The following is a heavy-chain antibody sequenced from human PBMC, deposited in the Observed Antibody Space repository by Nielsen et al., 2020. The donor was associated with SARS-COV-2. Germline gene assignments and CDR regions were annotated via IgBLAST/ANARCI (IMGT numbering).Heavy chain of an antibody. CDR1: GFIFRNYA. CDR3: AKDAAVSASDGFDS. V-gene: IGHV3-30*04. Sequence: GGSLSLSCAASGFIFRNYAMHWVRQSQGMGLEWVALILFDGSETYYADSVRGRFTVSRDNSNNTVFLQMNSLRAEDTAVYYCAKDAAVSASDGFDSWGQGTLVTVSS. D-gene: IGHD5-24*01. J-gene: IGHJ4*02. CDR2: ILFDGSET.